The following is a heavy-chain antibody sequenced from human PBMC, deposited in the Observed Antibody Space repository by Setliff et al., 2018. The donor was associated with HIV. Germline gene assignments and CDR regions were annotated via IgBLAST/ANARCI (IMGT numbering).Heavy chain of an antibody. Sequence: PGGSLSLSCAASGFTFSNSWMTWVPQAPGKGLEWVANIKKDGSDKFYVDSVKGRFAISRDNAKNSLNLEMNSLRAEDTAIYYCASSRPPDDSSGYLDHWGQGTLVTV. V-gene: IGHV3-7*03. J-gene: IGHJ4*01. CDR2: IKKDGSDK. CDR1: GFTFSNSW. D-gene: IGHD3-22*01. CDR3: ASSRPPDDSSGYLDH.